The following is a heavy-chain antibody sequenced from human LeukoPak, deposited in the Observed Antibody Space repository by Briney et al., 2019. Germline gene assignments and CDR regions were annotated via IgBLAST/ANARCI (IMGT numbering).Heavy chain of an antibody. CDR2: IYYSGNT. J-gene: IGHJ2*01. V-gene: IGHV4-59*01. Sequence: SEPLTLTCTVSGGSISSYYGSWIRQPPGKGLEWIGYIYYSGNTNYNPSLKSRVTISVDTSKNQCSLKLSSVTAADTAVYYCARARGYSYLYFDLWGRGTLVSVS. D-gene: IGHD5-18*01. CDR1: GGSISSYY. CDR3: ARARGYSYLYFDL.